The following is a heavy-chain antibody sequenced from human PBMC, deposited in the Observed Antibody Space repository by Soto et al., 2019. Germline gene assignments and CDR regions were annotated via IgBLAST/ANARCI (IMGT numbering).Heavy chain of an antibody. CDR3: ARVGVGATTPYFDY. Sequence: QLQLQESGSGLVKPSQTLSLTCAVSGGSISSGGYSWSWIRQPPGKGLEWIGYIYHSGSTYYNPTLKGRVTKTVDRSKNRFTLNLSSVTAADTAVYYCARVGVGATTPYFDYWGQGTLVTVSS. CDR2: IYHSGST. CDR1: GGSISSGGYS. D-gene: IGHD1-26*01. J-gene: IGHJ4*02. V-gene: IGHV4-30-2*01.